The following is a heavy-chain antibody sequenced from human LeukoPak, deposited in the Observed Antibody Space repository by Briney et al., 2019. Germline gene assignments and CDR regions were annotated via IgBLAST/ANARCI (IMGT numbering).Heavy chain of an antibody. Sequence: GGSLRLSCAASGFTFSSYSMNWVRQAPGKGLEWVSYISSSSSTIYYADSAKGRFTISRDNAKNSLYLQMNSLRAEDTAVYYCARALSGSRAEYFQHWGQGTLVTVSS. D-gene: IGHD3-10*01. CDR3: ARALSGSRAEYFQH. CDR2: ISSSSSTI. J-gene: IGHJ1*01. CDR1: GFTFSSYS. V-gene: IGHV3-48*01.